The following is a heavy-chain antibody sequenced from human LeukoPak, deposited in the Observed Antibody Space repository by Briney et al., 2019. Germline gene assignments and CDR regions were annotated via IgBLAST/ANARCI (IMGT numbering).Heavy chain of an antibody. J-gene: IGHJ4*02. D-gene: IGHD3-16*02. CDR1: GGSITSYY. CDR2: IYYSGNT. Sequence: SETLSLTCSVSGGSITSYYWSWIRQPPGKGLEWIGYIYYSGNTKYNPSLKSRVTISVDTSKNQFSLKLSSMAAADTAVYFCARLASTVSTRYRFDYWGQGTLVIVSS. V-gene: IGHV4-59*01. CDR3: ARLASTVSTRYRFDY.